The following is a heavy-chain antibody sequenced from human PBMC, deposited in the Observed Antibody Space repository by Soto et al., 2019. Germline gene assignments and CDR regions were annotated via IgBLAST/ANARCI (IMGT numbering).Heavy chain of an antibody. D-gene: IGHD2-15*01. CDR1: DYAFTSYT. CDR3: ARAPVVVIAAANFDS. J-gene: IGHJ4*02. Sequence: QVQLVQSGAEVKKPGASVKVSCKASDYAFTSYTITWVRQAPGQGLEWMGWISPYNGNTDYAQKLQGRVTMTTDTSTSTANMELRSLRSDDTAVYYCARAPVVVIAAANFDSWGQGTLVTVSS. CDR2: ISPYNGNT. V-gene: IGHV1-18*01.